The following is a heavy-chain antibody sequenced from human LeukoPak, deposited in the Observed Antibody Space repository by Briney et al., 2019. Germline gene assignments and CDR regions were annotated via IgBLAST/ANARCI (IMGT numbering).Heavy chain of an antibody. V-gene: IGHV4-34*01. J-gene: IGHJ3*02. CDR3: ARHVVDTAMEDAFDI. CDR1: GGSFSGYY. D-gene: IGHD5-18*01. Sequence: SETLSLTCAVYGGSFSGYYWSWIRQPPGKGLELIGEINHSGSTNYNPSLKSRVTISVDTSKNQFSLKLSSVTAADTAVYYCARHVVDTAMEDAFDIWGQGTMVTVSS. CDR2: INHSGST.